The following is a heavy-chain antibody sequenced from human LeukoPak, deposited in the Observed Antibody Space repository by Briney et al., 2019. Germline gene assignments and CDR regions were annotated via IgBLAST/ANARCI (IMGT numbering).Heavy chain of an antibody. CDR2: INHSGST. D-gene: IGHD6-6*01. CDR1: GGSISSYY. CDR3: ARGSPHEYSTSGDWFDP. J-gene: IGHJ5*02. Sequence: SETLSLTCTVSGGSISSYYWSWIRQPPGKGLEWIGEINHSGSTNYNPSLKSRVTISIDTSKNQFSLKLSSVTAADTAVYYRARGSPHEYSTSGDWFDPWGQGTLVTVSS. V-gene: IGHV4-34*01.